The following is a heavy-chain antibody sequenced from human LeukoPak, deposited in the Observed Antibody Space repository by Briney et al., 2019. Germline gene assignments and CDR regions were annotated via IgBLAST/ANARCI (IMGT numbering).Heavy chain of an antibody. Sequence: GGSLRLSCAASGFTFSSYAMHWVRQAPGKGLEWVAVISYDGSNKYYADSVEGRFTISRDNSKNTLYLQMNSLRAEDTAVYYCARSSGYYYDSSGYYCDYWGQGTLVTVSS. V-gene: IGHV3-30-3*01. D-gene: IGHD3-22*01. J-gene: IGHJ4*02. CDR3: ARSSGYYYDSSGYYCDY. CDR2: ISYDGSNK. CDR1: GFTFSSYA.